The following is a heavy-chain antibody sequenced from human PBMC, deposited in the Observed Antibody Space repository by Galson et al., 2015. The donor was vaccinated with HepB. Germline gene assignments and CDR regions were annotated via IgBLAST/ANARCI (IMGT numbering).Heavy chain of an antibody. J-gene: IGHJ3*02. V-gene: IGHV3-53*01. Sequence: SLRLSCAASGFSVNSYYMAWVRQAPGKGLDWVSVIFSGGQTYYRDSVKGRFTVSKDISKNTLYLQMDSLRAGDTAMYYCAREERAYGDAGAFDIWGQGIMVIVSS. CDR2: IFSGGQT. CDR1: GFSVNSYY. CDR3: AREERAYGDAGAFDI. D-gene: IGHD4/OR15-4a*01.